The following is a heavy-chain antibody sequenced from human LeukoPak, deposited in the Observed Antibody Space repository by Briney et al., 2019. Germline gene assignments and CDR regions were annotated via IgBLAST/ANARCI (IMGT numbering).Heavy chain of an antibody. J-gene: IGHJ4*02. Sequence: GASVKVSCKASGYTFFYYGVSWVRQAPGQGPEWMGWISTDNGNTNYAQKLQGRVTLTTDISTSTAYMELRSLRSDDTAVYYCARVDCSGDECYSEVYWGQGTLVTVSS. CDR3: ARVDCSGDECYSEVY. D-gene: IGHD2-15*01. V-gene: IGHV1-18*01. CDR1: GYTFFYYG. CDR2: ISTDNGNT.